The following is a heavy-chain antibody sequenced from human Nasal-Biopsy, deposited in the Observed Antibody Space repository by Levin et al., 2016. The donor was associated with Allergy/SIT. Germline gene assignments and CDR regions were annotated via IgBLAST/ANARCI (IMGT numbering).Heavy chain of an antibody. Sequence: SETLSLTCTVSGDSITSYYWSWIRQSPGKGLEWIGYVHYNGNTKYNPSLNSRLSISLDTSRKYFSLNVTSVAAADTAVYYCARGGGGYTGYVYYGMDVWGPGITVTVSS. CDR2: VHYNGNT. D-gene: IGHD5-12*01. CDR3: ARGGGGYTGYVYYGMDV. J-gene: IGHJ6*02. V-gene: IGHV4-59*01. CDR1: GDSITSYY.